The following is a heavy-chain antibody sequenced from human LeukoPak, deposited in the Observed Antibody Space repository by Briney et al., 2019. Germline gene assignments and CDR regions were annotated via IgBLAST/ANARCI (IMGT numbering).Heavy chain of an antibody. Sequence: SETLSLTCTVSGGSISGWYWSWIRQPPAKGLEWIGYIYGSGNTNYNPSLKSRVTMSIDTSKNQFSLKLTSVTAADTATYYCARETSLAGFASGLGFNYWGQGILVTVSS. CDR2: IYGSGNT. V-gene: IGHV4-59*01. CDR3: ARETSLAGFASGLGFNY. D-gene: IGHD6-19*01. J-gene: IGHJ4*02. CDR1: GGSISGWY.